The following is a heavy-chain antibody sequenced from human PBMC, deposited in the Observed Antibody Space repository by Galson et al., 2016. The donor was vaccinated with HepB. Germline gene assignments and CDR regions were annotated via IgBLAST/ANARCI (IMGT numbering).Heavy chain of an antibody. CDR2: IYYSGST. Sequence: TLSLTCTVSGGSISSGGYYWSWIRQHPGKGLEWIGYIYYSGSTYYNPSLKSRVTISVDTSKNQFSLKLSSVTAADTAVYYCARITTLGYCSSTSCSYYLDVWGQGTMVTVSS. CDR3: ARITTLGYCSSTSCSYYLDV. D-gene: IGHD2-2*01. V-gene: IGHV4-31*03. CDR1: GGSISSGGYY. J-gene: IGHJ6*03.